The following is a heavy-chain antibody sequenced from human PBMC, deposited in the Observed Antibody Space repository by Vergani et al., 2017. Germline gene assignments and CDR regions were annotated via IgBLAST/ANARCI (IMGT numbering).Heavy chain of an antibody. J-gene: IGHJ5*02. V-gene: IGHV7-4-1*02. CDR2: INTNTGNP. CDR1: GYTFTDYY. D-gene: IGHD4-11*01. CDR3: ARDLVTVTTNWFDP. Sequence: VQLVQSGAEVKKPGATVKISCKVSGYTFTDYYMHWVQQAPGKGLEWMGWINTNTGNPTYAQGFTGRFVFSLDTSVSTAYLQISSLKAEDTAVYYCARDLVTVTTNWFDPWGQGTLVTVSS.